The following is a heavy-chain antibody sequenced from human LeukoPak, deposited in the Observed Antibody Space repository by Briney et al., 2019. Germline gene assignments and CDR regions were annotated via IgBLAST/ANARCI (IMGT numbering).Heavy chain of an antibody. J-gene: IGHJ4*02. CDR1: GFTFSSYA. Sequence: PGGSLRLSCAASGFTFSSYATHWVRQAPGKGLEWVAVISYDGSNKYYADSVKGRFTISRDNSKNTLYLQMNSLRAEDTAVYYCARGMTTALSDYWGQGTLVTVSS. D-gene: IGHD4-17*01. CDR3: ARGMTTALSDY. CDR2: ISYDGSNK. V-gene: IGHV3-30-3*01.